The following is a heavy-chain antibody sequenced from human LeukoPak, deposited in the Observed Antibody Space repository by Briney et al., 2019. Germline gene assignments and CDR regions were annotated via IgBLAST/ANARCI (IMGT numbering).Heavy chain of an antibody. Sequence: GGSLRLSCVASGFTFVSHWMTWVRQAPGKGLEWVANINQDGSEKYYVDSVKGRFTISRDNAKNSLYLQMNSLRAEDTALYYCARDHAPDVWGSYRYDNYYYYYMDVWGKGTTVTVSS. CDR3: ARDHAPDVWGSYRYDNYYYYYMDV. CDR2: INQDGSEK. J-gene: IGHJ6*03. D-gene: IGHD3-16*02. CDR1: GFTFVSHW. V-gene: IGHV3-7*03.